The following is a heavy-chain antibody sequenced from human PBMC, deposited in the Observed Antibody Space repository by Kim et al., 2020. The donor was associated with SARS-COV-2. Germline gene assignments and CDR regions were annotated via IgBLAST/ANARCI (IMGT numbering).Heavy chain of an antibody. Sequence: ASVKVSCKASGYIYTSYDIHWVRQVAGQGLDLMGWMNPNTGNTGYAQKFQGRVTMTRDTSTTTAYMELTSLTSGDTAVYYCARFSVVREAFDLWGQGTLVTVSS. J-gene: IGHJ3*01. CDR1: GYIYTSYD. CDR2: MNPNTGNT. CDR3: ARFSVVREAFDL. V-gene: IGHV1-8*01. D-gene: IGHD6-19*01.